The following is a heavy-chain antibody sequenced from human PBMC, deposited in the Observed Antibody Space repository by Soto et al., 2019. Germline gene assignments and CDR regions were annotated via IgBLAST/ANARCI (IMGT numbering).Heavy chain of an antibody. D-gene: IGHD5-18*01. CDR3: ARVNPGYSYVNY. V-gene: IGHV3-74*01. CDR2: INSDRSTT. Sequence: EVQLVESGGGLVQPGGSLRLSCAASGFTFSSYWMLWVRQAPGKGLVWVSRINSDRSTTSYADSVKGRFTISRDNPKNTLYMQMTSLRAEDTAVYYCARVNPGYSYVNYWGQGTLVTVSS. J-gene: IGHJ4*02. CDR1: GFTFSSYW.